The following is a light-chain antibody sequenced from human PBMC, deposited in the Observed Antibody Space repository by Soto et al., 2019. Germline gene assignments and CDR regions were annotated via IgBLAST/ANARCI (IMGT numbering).Light chain of an antibody. Sequence: IQMTQSPPTLSASVGDRVTITCRASQSIANWLAWYQHKPGQAPKLLIYEAYSSESGAPARFCGSGSGTDFSITISRLEPDDFAVYSCHQYGSSPPYNFGQGTKLEI. CDR2: EAY. V-gene: IGKV1-5*01. J-gene: IGKJ2*01. CDR1: QSIANW. CDR3: HQYGSSPPYN.